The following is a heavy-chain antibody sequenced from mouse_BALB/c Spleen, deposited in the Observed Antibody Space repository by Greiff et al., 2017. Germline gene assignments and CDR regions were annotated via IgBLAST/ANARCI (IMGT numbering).Heavy chain of an antibody. V-gene: IGHV3-2*02. J-gene: IGHJ2*01. D-gene: IGHD5-1*01. Sequence: EVKLVESGPGLVKPSQSLSLTCTVTGYSITSDYAWNWIRQFPGNKLEWMGYISYSGSTSYNPSLKSRISITRDTSKNQFFLQLNSVTTEDTATYYCARFELTSYYFDYWGQGTTLTVSS. CDR2: ISYSGST. CDR1: GYSITSDYA. CDR3: ARFELTSYYFDY.